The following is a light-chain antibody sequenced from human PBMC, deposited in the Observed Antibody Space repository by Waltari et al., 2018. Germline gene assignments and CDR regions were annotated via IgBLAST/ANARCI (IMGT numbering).Light chain of an antibody. CDR1: GSSIANNY. J-gene: IGLJ3*02. CDR3: GTWDSDLDAGV. CDR2: ETN. V-gene: IGLV1-51*02. Sequence: QSMLTQPPSVSAAPGQKVTISCSGSGSSIANNYVAWYKQIPGTAPKLLIYETNNRPSGFPDRSSGSKSGTSATLGITGLQTGDEADYYFGTWDSDLDAGVFGGGTKLTVL.